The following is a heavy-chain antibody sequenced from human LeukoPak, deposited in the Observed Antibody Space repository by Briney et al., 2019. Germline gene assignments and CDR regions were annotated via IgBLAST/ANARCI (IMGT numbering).Heavy chain of an antibody. Sequence: PGRSLRLSCAASGFTFDDFAMHWVRQAPGKGLEWVSGISWNSGSIGYADSVKGRFTISRDSAKNSLYLQMNSLRDEDTALYYCARPAGDSNAYYYFDYWGQGTLVTVSS. V-gene: IGHV3-9*01. J-gene: IGHJ4*02. CDR1: GFTFDDFA. CDR2: ISWNSGSI. CDR3: ARPAGDSNAYYYFDY. D-gene: IGHD3-22*01.